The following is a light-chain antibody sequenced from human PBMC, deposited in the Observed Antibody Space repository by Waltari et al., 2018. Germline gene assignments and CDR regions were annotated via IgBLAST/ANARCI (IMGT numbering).Light chain of an antibody. CDR1: QSLVHTDGRTY. CDR2: KVS. J-gene: IGKJ2*01. CDR3: MQGTHPYT. V-gene: IGKV2-30*02. Sequence: AVMTQSPLSLPVNIGQSASISCRSSQSLVHTDGRTYLNWFHQKPGQDPRRLIDKVSDPESGVTDRFSGSGSGTDFTLRIRRVEAEDVGTYYWMQGTHPYTFGPGTKLEI.